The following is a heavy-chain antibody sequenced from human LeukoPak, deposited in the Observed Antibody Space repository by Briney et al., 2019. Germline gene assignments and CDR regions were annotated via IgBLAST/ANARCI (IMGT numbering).Heavy chain of an antibody. CDR2: IYYSGST. Sequence: SETLSLTCTVSGGSISSSSYYWGWIRQPPGQGLEWIGSIYYSGSTYYNPSLKSRVTISVDTSKNQFSLKLSSVTAADTAVYYCARQPRDGYNYPQFDYWGQGTLVTVSS. CDR3: ARQPRDGYNYPQFDY. V-gene: IGHV4-39*01. J-gene: IGHJ4*02. D-gene: IGHD5-24*01. CDR1: GGSISSSSYY.